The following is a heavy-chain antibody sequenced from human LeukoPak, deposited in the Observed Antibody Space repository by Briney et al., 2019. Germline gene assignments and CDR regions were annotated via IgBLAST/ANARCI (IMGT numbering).Heavy chain of an antibody. CDR3: ARYYYDSNGYYYYFDN. CDR1: GDSISIYY. V-gene: IGHV4-59*08. D-gene: IGHD3-22*01. CDR2: ISYSGST. Sequence: PSETLSLTCTLSGDSISIYYWSWIRQPPGKGLECIVYISYSGSTNYYPSLKSRVTMSVDTSKNQFSLKLSSVTAADTAIYYCARYYYDSNGYYYYFDNWGQGTLVTVSS. J-gene: IGHJ4*02.